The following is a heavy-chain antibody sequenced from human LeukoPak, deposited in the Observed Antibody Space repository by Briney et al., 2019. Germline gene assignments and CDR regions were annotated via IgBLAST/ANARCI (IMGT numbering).Heavy chain of an antibody. D-gene: IGHD6-13*01. CDR2: INHSGST. CDR3: ARGLGIAAALPSSGNWFDP. CDR1: GFTFSSYW. Sequence: GSLRLSCAASGFTFSSYWMNWARQAPGKGLEWIGEINHSGSTNYNPSLKSRVTISVDTSKNQFSLKLSSVTAADTAVYYCARGLGIAAALPSSGNWFDPWGQGTLVTVSS. J-gene: IGHJ5*01. V-gene: IGHV4-34*01.